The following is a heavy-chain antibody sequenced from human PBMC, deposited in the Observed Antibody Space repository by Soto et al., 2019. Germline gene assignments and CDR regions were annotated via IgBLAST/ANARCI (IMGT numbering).Heavy chain of an antibody. Sequence: QVQLVQSGAEVKKPGSSVKVSCKASGGTFSSYAISWVRQAPGQGLEWMGGIIPIFGTANYAQKFQARVTITADASTSTAYTELSSVSSEDTAVYYCAREEVRGEPCFDLWGRGTLVTGSS. D-gene: IGHD3-16*01. J-gene: IGHJ2*01. CDR1: GGTFSSYA. CDR2: IIPIFGTA. V-gene: IGHV1-69*12. CDR3: AREEVRGEPCFDL.